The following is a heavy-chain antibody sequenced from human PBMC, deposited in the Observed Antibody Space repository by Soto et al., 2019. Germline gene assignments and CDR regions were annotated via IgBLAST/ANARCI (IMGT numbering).Heavy chain of an antibody. CDR3: ANSRITNFGVVNY. V-gene: IGHV4-59*08. CDR1: GGSISSYY. Sequence: SETLSLTCTVSGGSISSYYWSWIRQPPGKGLEWIGYIYYSGSTNYNPSLKSRVTISVDTSKNQFSLKLSSVTAADTAVYYCANSRITNFGVVNYWGQGTLVTVSS. J-gene: IGHJ4*02. D-gene: IGHD3-3*01. CDR2: IYYSGST.